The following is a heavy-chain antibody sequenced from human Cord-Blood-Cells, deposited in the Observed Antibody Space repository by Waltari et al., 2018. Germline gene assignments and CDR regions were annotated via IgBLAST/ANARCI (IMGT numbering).Heavy chain of an antibody. CDR3: ARDSHPNITMVQGVSTNWFDP. D-gene: IGHD3-10*01. CDR2: IIPIFGTA. CDR1: GGTFSSYA. J-gene: IGHJ5*02. Sequence: QVQLVQSGAEVKKPGSSVKVSCKASGGTFSSYAISWVRQAPGQGLEWMGGIIPIFGTANYAQKFQGRVTITADKSTSTAYMELSSLRSEDTAVYYCARDSHPNITMVQGVSTNWFDPWGQGTLVTVSS. V-gene: IGHV1-69*06.